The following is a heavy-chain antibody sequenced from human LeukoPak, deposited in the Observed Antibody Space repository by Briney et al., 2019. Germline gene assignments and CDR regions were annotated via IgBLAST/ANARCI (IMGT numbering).Heavy chain of an antibody. CDR2: INPSGGST. D-gene: IGHD2/OR15-2a*01. V-gene: IGHV1-46*01. J-gene: IGHJ3*01. CDR3: ARPANLYYSADAFAL. CDR1: GYTFTRYY. Sequence: ASVKVSCKASGYTFTRYYMYWVRQAPGQGLEWMGIINPSGGSTNYAQKFQGRVTMTRDTSTNTVYMELSSLRSEDTAVYYCARPANLYYSADAFALWGQGTLVTVSS.